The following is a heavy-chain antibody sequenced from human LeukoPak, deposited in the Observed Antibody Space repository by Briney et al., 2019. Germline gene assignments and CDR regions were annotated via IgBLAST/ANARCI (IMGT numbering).Heavy chain of an antibody. D-gene: IGHD2-2*01. V-gene: IGHV4-31*11. CDR3: ARGMPRYYYYGMDV. CDR1: GGSFSGYY. Sequence: PSETLSLTCAVYGGSFSGYYWSWIRQHPGKGLEWIGYIYYSGSTYYNPSLKSRVTISVDTSKNQFSLKLSSVTAADTAVYYCARGMPRYYYYGMDVWGQGTTVTVSS. CDR2: IYYSGST. J-gene: IGHJ6*02.